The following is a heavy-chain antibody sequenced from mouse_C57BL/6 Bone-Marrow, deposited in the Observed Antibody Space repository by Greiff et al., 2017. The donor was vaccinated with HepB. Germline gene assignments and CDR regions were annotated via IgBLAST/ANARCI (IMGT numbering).Heavy chain of an antibody. Sequence: EVNLVESGGDLVKPGGSLKLSCAASGFTFSSYGMSWVRQTPDKRLEWVATISSGGSYTYYPDSVKGRFTISRDNAKNTLYLQMSSLKSEDTAMYYCARPFTTVVAYYAMDYWGQGTSVTVSS. CDR1: GFTFSSYG. V-gene: IGHV5-6*01. CDR2: ISSGGSYT. D-gene: IGHD1-1*01. CDR3: ARPFTTVVAYYAMDY. J-gene: IGHJ4*01.